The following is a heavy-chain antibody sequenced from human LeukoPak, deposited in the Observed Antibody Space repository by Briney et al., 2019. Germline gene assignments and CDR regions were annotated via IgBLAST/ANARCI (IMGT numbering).Heavy chain of an antibody. D-gene: IGHD2-15*01. J-gene: IGHJ4*02. CDR2: ISWNSGSI. Sequence: PGRSLRLSCAASGFTFDDYAMHWVRQAPGKGLEWVSGISWNSGSIGYADSVKGRFTISRDNAKNSLYLQMNSLRAEDTALYYCAKDIFAGVVVAATPVYWGQGTLVTVSS. V-gene: IGHV3-9*01. CDR1: GFTFDDYA. CDR3: AKDIFAGVVVAATPVY.